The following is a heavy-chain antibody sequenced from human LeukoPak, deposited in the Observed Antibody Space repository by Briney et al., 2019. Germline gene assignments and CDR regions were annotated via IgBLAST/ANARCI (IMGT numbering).Heavy chain of an antibody. D-gene: IGHD6-13*01. V-gene: IGHV4-30-4*01. Sequence: SQTLSLTCTVSGGSISSGDYYWSWLRQPPGKGLEWIGYISYSGSTYYNPSLKSRLTISVDTSQNHFSLKLNSVTAADTAVYYCARTLYISKTFDYWGQGTQVTVSS. CDR1: GGSISSGDYY. CDR3: ARTLYISKTFDY. CDR2: ISYSGST. J-gene: IGHJ4*02.